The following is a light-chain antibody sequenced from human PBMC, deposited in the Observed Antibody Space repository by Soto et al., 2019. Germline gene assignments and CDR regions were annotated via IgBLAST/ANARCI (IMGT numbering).Light chain of an antibody. CDR3: QQYNNLPT. CDR1: QSVSSD. CDR2: DAS. Sequence: EVVVTRSRATLYLSTEKIASLSCRASQSVSSDLAWYHQKPGQAPSLLIYDASSRATGIPARFSGSGSGTEFTLTISSLQSEDIAVYCCQQYNNLPTFGQGTKV. J-gene: IGKJ1*01. V-gene: IGKV3-15*01.